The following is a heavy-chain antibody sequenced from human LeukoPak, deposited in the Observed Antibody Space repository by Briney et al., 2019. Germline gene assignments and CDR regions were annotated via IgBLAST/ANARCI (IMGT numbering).Heavy chain of an antibody. CDR1: GYTFNAYY. D-gene: IGHD5-24*01. J-gene: IGHJ4*02. V-gene: IGHV1-2*02. CDR3: ARMATATDY. CDR2: INPNSGGT. Sequence: ASVKVSCKASGYTFNAYYVHWVRQAPEQGLEWMGWINPNSGGTTYAQKFQGRVTMTRDTSISTAYMELSSLISDDTAVYYCARMATATDYWGQGTLVTVSS.